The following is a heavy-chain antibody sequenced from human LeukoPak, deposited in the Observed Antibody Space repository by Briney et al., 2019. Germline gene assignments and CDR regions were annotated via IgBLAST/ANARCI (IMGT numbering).Heavy chain of an antibody. V-gene: IGHV4-59*01. CDR2: ISHSGST. CDR1: GASISSYD. CDR3: ARGSSGYYPY. J-gene: IGHJ4*02. D-gene: IGHD3-22*01. Sequence: SETLSLTCSVSGASISSYDWSWIRQPPGRALEWIGCISHSGSTNYNPSLKSRVTISADTSKNQFSLKLSSVTTADTAVYFCARGSSGYYPYWGRGTLVTVSS.